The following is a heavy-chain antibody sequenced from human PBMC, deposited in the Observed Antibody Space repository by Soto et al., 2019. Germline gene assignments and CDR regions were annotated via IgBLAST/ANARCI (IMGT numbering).Heavy chain of an antibody. D-gene: IGHD6-13*01. CDR3: ARGQQLGRTNWFDP. V-gene: IGHV3-30-3*01. Sequence: PGGSLRLSCAASGFTFSSYAMHWVRQAPGKGLEWVAVISYDGSNKYYADSVKGRFTISRDNSKNTLYLQMNSLRAEDTAVYYCARGQQLGRTNWFDPWGQGTLVTVSS. CDR1: GFTFSSYA. J-gene: IGHJ5*02. CDR2: ISYDGSNK.